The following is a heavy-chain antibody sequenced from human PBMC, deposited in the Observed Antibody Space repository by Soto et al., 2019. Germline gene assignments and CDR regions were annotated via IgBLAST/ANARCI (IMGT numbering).Heavy chain of an antibody. CDR1: GGSFSGYY. Sequence: QVQLQQWGAGLLKPSETLSLTCAVYGGSFSGYYWTWIRQSPEKGLEWIGEVNHSGTTYYNPSLKTRVTISVHTPKNQFSLKMISVTAADTAVYYCARGIGYCSSINCYSSRRLRFDSWGQGTLVTVSS. J-gene: IGHJ4*02. CDR2: VNHSGTT. V-gene: IGHV4-34*01. CDR3: ARGIGYCSSINCYSSRRLRFDS. D-gene: IGHD2-2*01.